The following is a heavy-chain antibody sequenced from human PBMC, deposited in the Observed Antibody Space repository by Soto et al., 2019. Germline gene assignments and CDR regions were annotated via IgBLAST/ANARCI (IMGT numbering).Heavy chain of an antibody. J-gene: IGHJ4*02. CDR3: ARARATVTTERALGY. Sequence: ASVKVSCKAPGYTFYSYDITWVRQAPGQGLEWMGTTSAYNGNTNFAQNLQGRVTMTIDKSTATAYMELNSLTSDDTAVYYCARARATVTTERALGYWGQGTLVTVSS. CDR1: GYTFYSYD. CDR2: TSAYNGNT. D-gene: IGHD4-17*01. V-gene: IGHV1-18*01.